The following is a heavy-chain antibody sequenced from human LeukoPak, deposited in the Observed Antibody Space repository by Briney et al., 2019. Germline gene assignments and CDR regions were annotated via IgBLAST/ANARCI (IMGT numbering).Heavy chain of an antibody. V-gene: IGHV1-2*02. Sequence: VASVKVSCKASGYTFTGYYMHWVRQAPGQGLEWMRWINPNSGGTNYAQKFQGRVTMTRDTSISTAYMELSRLRSDDTAVYYCVRVYCTNGVCPTGAYWGQGTLVTVSS. CDR2: INPNSGGT. J-gene: IGHJ4*02. CDR3: VRVYCTNGVCPTGAY. D-gene: IGHD2-8*01. CDR1: GYTFTGYY.